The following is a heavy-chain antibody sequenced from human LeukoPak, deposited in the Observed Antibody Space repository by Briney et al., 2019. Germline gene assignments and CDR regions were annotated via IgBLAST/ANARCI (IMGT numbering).Heavy chain of an antibody. D-gene: IGHD6-19*01. CDR1: GFTFSSYE. J-gene: IGHJ4*02. CDR3: ARDTVSQGIAVAGPDY. CDR2: ISSSGSTI. V-gene: IGHV3-48*03. Sequence: PGGSLRLSCAASGFTFSSYEMNWVRQAPGKGLEWVSYISSSGSTIYYADSVKGRFTISRDNAKNSLYLQMNSLRAEDTAVYYCARDTVSQGIAVAGPDYWGQGTLVTVSS.